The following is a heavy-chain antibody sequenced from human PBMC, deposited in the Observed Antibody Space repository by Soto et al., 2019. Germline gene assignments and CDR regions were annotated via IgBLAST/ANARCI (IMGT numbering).Heavy chain of an antibody. D-gene: IGHD3-22*01. V-gene: IGHV3-21*01. CDR3: ARDREPYDSSGYYCPLSPYLDY. J-gene: IGHJ4*02. Sequence: PRWSLRLSCAASGFYFSSYSMNLARQSPGKGLEWVSSISSSSSYVYYADSVKGRLTISRDNAKNSLYLQMNSLRAGDRAVYYCARDREPYDSSGYYCPLSPYLDYWGQGTLVTVSS. CDR2: ISSSSSYV. CDR1: GFYFSSYS.